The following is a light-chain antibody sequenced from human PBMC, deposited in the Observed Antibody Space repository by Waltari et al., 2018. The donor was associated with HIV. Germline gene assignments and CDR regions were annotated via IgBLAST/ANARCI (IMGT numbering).Light chain of an antibody. CDR2: GAS. Sequence: EIVLTQYPGTLSLSPGERATLSCRASQSVSSSYLAWYQQKPGQAPRLLIYGASSRATGIPDRFSGSGSGTDFILIISRLEPEDFAVYYCQQYGSSPRTFGQGTKVEIK. V-gene: IGKV3-20*01. CDR1: QSVSSSY. J-gene: IGKJ1*01. CDR3: QQYGSSPRT.